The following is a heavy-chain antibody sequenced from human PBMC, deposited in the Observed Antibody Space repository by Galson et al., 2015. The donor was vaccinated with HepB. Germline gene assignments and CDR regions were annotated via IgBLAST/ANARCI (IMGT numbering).Heavy chain of an antibody. J-gene: IGHJ4*02. CDR2: ITYDGTHK. D-gene: IGHD1-26*01. CDR1: GFTFNSYA. CDR3: VQGGGNSAIRGRGGFDS. Sequence: SLRLPCAASGFTFNSYAMHWVRQAPGKGLQWVAVITYDGTHKFYARAVKGRFTISRDNFGNTLFLHMNSLRPEDTALYYCVQGGGNSAIRGRGGFDSWGQGALVTVSS. V-gene: IGHV3-30*04.